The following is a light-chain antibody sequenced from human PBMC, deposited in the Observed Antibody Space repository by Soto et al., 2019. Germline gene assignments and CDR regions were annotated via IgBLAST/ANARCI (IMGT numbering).Light chain of an antibody. CDR1: QDISNY. CDR3: QQYDNLPSFT. Sequence: DIQMTQSPSSLSASVGDRVTITCQASQDISNYLNWYQQKQGKAPKLLIYDASNLETGVPSRFSGSGSGTDFTFTISSLQPEDIATYYCQQYDNLPSFTFGHGTKVDIK. CDR2: DAS. V-gene: IGKV1-33*01. J-gene: IGKJ3*01.